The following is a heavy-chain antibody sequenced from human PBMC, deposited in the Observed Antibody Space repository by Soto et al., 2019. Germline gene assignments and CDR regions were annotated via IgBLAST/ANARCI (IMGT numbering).Heavy chain of an antibody. V-gene: IGHV5-51*01. CDR3: ARSRRGAYSSGWYSPSGYYNYGIDV. Sequence: EVQLVQSGAEMKKPGESLKISCKASGYSFTTYWIGWVRQMPGKGLEWMGIIYPGDSDTKYSPSLQGQVSISADTSIRSAYLQWTSLKASDTAMYYCARSRRGAYSSGWYSPSGYYNYGIDVWGQGTKVTVSS. CDR2: IYPGDSDT. D-gene: IGHD6-19*01. CDR1: GYSFTTYW. J-gene: IGHJ6*02.